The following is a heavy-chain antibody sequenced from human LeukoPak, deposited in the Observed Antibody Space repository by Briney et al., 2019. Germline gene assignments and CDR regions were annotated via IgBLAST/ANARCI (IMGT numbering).Heavy chain of an antibody. CDR1: GGSISSSGSY. V-gene: IGHV4-39*07. D-gene: IGHD6-6*01. CDR3: ARVMAARREDLNWFDP. J-gene: IGHJ5*02. Sequence: SETLSLTCTVSGGSISSSGSYWGWIRQPPGKGLEWIGSIHYSGNTYNPSLKSRVTISVDTSKNQFSLNLTSVTAADTAVYYCARVMAARREDLNWFDPWGQGTLVTVSS. CDR2: IHYSGNT.